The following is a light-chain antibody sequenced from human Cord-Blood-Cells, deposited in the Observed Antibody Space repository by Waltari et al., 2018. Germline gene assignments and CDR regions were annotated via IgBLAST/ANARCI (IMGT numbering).Light chain of an antibody. CDR1: KLGDKY. V-gene: IGLV3-1*01. J-gene: IGLJ3*02. CDR2: QDS. CDR3: QAWDSSTEWV. Sequence: SYELTQPPSVSVSPGQTASITCSGVKLGDKYACWYQQKPGQSPVLVIYQDSKRPSGIPELFSGSNSGNTATLTISGTQAMDEADYYCQAWDSSTEWVFGGGTKLTVL.